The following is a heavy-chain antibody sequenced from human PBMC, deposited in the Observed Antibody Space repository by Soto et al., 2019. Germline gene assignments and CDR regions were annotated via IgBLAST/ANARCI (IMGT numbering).Heavy chain of an antibody. CDR2: VYGSGSP. J-gene: IGHJ6*02. D-gene: IGHD4-17*01. CDR1: GGSITSYY. Sequence: QVQLQESGPGLVKPSETLSLTCTVSGGSITSYYWTWIRRPAGKALAWIGRVYGSGSPNYNPSLKSRVTMSVDTSKNQFSLKLTSVTAADTAVYYCARDAVTTLNNYGMDVWGHGTTVIVSS. V-gene: IGHV4-4*07. CDR3: ARDAVTTLNNYGMDV.